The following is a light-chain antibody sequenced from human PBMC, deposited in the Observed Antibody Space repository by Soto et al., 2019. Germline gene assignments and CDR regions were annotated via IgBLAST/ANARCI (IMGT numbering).Light chain of an antibody. CDR1: QSLTSDY. Sequence: ESVLTQSPGTLSLSPGERATLSCRASQSLTSDYLAWYQQKPGQAPRLLIYGASTRATNIPARFSGSGSGTDFTLTISRLEPEDFAVYYCQQYGSSPITFGQGTRLEIK. CDR3: QQYGSSPIT. CDR2: GAS. J-gene: IGKJ5*01. V-gene: IGKV3-20*01.